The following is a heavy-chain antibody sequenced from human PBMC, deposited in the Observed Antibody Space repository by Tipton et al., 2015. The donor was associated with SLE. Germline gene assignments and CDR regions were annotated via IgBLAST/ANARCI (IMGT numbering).Heavy chain of an antibody. CDR3: AADYPSGSYRFDY. D-gene: IGHD3-10*01. CDR1: GGSISSGGYY. V-gene: IGHV4-31*03. Sequence: TLSLTCTVSGGSISSGGYYWSWIRHHPGKGLEWIGYIYYSGSTYYNPSLKSRVTISVDTSKNQFSPKLRSVTAADTAVYYCAADYPSGSYRFDYWGQGTLVSVSS. CDR2: IYYSGST. J-gene: IGHJ4*02.